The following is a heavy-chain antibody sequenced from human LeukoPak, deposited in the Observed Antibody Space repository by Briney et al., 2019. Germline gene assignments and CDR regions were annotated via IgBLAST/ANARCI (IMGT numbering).Heavy chain of an antibody. CDR1: GFTFSSYG. V-gene: IGHV3-30*02. J-gene: IGHJ4*02. Sequence: GGSLRLSCAASGFTFSSYGMHWVRQAPGKGLEWVAFIRYDGSNKYYADSVKGRFTISRDNSKNTLYLQMNSLRAEDTAVYYCAKAGYCSSTSCYTGGFDYWGQGTLVTVSS. CDR2: IRYDGSNK. CDR3: AKAGYCSSTSCYTGGFDY. D-gene: IGHD2-2*02.